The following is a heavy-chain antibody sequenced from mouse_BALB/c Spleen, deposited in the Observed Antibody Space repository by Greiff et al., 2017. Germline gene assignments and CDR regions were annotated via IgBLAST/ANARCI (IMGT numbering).Heavy chain of an antibody. CDR3: ASRDLYGWFAY. CDR2: IYPYNGGT. J-gene: IGHJ3*01. V-gene: IGHV1S29*02. D-gene: IGHD1-1*01. CDR1: GYTFTDYN. Sequence: EVQLQQSGPELVKPGASVKISCKASGYTFTDYNMHWVKQSHGKSLEWIGYIYPYNGGTGYNQKFKSKATLTVDNSSSTAYMELRSLTSEDSAVYYCASRDLYGWFAYWGQGTLVTVSA.